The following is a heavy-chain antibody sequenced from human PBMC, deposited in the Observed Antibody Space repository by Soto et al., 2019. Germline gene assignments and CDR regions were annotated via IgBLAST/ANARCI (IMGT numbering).Heavy chain of an antibody. CDR1: GFSLTTTHMG. V-gene: IGHV2-5*02. CDR2: IYWDDGK. D-gene: IGHD4-17*01. J-gene: IGHJ4*02. Sequence: QITLKESGPPLVRPAQTLTLTCAFSGFSLTTTHMGVAWIRQPPGKALEWLALIYWDDGKRYSPSLKNRLAISKDTSRNRVVLTITNMNPEDTGTYFCAHAGDYDLLSFDHWGPGTLVTVSS. CDR3: AHAGDYDLLSFDH.